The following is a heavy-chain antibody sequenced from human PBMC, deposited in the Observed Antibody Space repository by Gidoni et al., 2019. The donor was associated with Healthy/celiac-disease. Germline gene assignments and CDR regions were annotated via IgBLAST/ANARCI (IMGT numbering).Heavy chain of an antibody. CDR1: GFTFSSYA. CDR2: ISYDGSNK. D-gene: IGHD3-10*01. J-gene: IGHJ4*02. V-gene: IGHV3-30*04. CDR3: ARGLLLWFGEFDY. Sequence: QVQLVESGGGVVQPGRSLRLSCAASGFTFSSYAMHWVRQAPGKGLEWVAFISYDGSNKYYADSVKGRFTISRDNSKNTLYLQMNSLRAEDTAVYYCARGLLLWFGEFDYWGQGTLVTVSS.